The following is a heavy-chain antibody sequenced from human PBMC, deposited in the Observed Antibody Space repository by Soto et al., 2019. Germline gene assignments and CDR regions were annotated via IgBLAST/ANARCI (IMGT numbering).Heavy chain of an antibody. CDR1: GGSISSGGYY. V-gene: IGHV4-31*03. J-gene: IGHJ4*02. Sequence: SETLSLTCTFSGGSISSGGYYLSWIRQHPGKGLEWIGYIYYSGSTYYNPSLKSRVTISVDTSKNQFSLKLSSVTAADTAVYYCARKSYYVDSGFYDFWGQGALVTVSS. D-gene: IGHD3-22*01. CDR2: IYYSGST. CDR3: ARKSYYVDSGFYDF.